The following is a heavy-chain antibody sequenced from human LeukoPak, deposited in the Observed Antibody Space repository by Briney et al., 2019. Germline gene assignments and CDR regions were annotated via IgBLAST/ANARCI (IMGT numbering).Heavy chain of an antibody. CDR1: GFTFNTYV. V-gene: IGHV3-23*01. J-gene: IGHJ4*02. D-gene: IGHD3-16*02. Sequence: GGSLRLSCAASGFTFNTYVMSWVRQAPGKGLQWVSGISSSGGSTYYVDSVKGRFTISTDNSKNTLYLQMNSLRAEDTAVYYCARSLSSRFSGPRRPYYFDSWGQGTLVTVSS. CDR3: ARSLSSRFSGPRRPYYFDS. CDR2: ISSSGGST.